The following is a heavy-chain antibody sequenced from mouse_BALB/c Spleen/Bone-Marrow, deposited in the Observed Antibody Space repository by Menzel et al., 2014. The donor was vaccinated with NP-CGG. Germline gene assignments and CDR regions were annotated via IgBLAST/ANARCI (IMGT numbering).Heavy chain of an antibody. V-gene: IGHV1S135*01. CDR3: ARRVITTGPGFAY. CDR2: IDPFNGDT. Sequence: VQLQKSGPELMKPGASVKISCKASGYSFTSYYMHWVKQSHGKSLEWIGYIDPFNGDTNYNQKFKGKATLTVDKSSSTAYMHLSSLTSEDSAVYYCARRVITTGPGFAYWGQGTLVTVSA. CDR1: GYSFTSYY. J-gene: IGHJ3*01. D-gene: IGHD2-4*01.